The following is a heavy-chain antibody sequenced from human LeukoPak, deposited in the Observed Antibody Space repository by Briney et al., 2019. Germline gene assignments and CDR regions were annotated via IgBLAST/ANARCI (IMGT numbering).Heavy chain of an antibody. J-gene: IGHJ4*02. CDR2: ISGGTT. Sequence: GGSLRLSCTASGSTFGDYLMSWFRQAPGKGLEWIGFISGGTTEYAASVKGRFTISRDDSTSIAYLQMNSLTTEDTAVYYCSRGSGWLSVYWGQGTLVTASS. D-gene: IGHD6-19*01. CDR1: GSTFGDYL. V-gene: IGHV3-49*03. CDR3: SRGSGWLSVY.